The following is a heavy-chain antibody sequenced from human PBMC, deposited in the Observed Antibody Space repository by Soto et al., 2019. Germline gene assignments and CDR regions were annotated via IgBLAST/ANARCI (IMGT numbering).Heavy chain of an antibody. Sequence: SETLSLTCTVSGGSVSSCSYYWSWIRQPPGKGLDWIGYIYYSGSTNYNPSLKSRVTISVDTSKNQFSLKLSSVTAADTAVYYCARGRVDTAMVGVDYWGQGTLVTVSS. D-gene: IGHD5-18*01. CDR1: GGSVSSCSYY. V-gene: IGHV4-61*01. CDR2: IYYSGST. CDR3: ARGRVDTAMVGVDY. J-gene: IGHJ4*02.